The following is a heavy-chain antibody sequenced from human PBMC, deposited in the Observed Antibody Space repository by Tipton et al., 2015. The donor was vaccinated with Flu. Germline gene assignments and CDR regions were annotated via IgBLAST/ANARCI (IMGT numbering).Heavy chain of an antibody. Sequence: SLRLSCTASGFTFGDYAKSWVRQAPGKGLEWVGFIRSKAYGGTTEYAASVKGRFTISRDDSKSIAYLQMNSLKTEDTAVYYCTRDLDYYDSSGPSLWGQGTLVTVSS. CDR2: IRSKAYGGTT. V-gene: IGHV3-49*04. J-gene: IGHJ4*02. D-gene: IGHD3-22*01. CDR1: GFTFGDYA. CDR3: TRDLDYYDSSGPSL.